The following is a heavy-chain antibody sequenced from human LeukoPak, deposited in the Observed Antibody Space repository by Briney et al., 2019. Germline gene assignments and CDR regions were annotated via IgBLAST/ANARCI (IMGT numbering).Heavy chain of an antibody. J-gene: IGHJ4*02. CDR1: GGSFSGYY. D-gene: IGHD1-26*01. V-gene: IGHV4-34*01. CDR2: INHSGST. Sequence: SETLSLTCAVYGGSFSGYYWSWIRQPPGKGLEWIGGINHSGSTNYNPSLKSRVTISVDTSKNQFSLKLSSVTAADTAAYYCARAKLVGATMRWGYYFDYWGQGTLVTVSS. CDR3: ARAKLVGATMRWGYYFDY.